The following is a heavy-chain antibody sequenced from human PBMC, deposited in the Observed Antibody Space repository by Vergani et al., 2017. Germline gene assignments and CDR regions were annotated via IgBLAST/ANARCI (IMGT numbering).Heavy chain of an antibody. CDR2: VNPNSGGT. CDR1: GHTFTGYY. V-gene: IGHV1-2*02. D-gene: IGHD5-12*01. J-gene: IGHJ4*02. Sequence: QVQLVQSGAEVKKPGASVKVSCKASGHTFTGYYMHWVRQAPGQGLEWMGWVNPNSGGTNYAQKFQGRVTMTRDTSISTAYMELSRLRSDDTAVYYCARXKGGISGYDRNFDYWGQGTLVTVSS. CDR3: ARXKGGISGYDRNFDY.